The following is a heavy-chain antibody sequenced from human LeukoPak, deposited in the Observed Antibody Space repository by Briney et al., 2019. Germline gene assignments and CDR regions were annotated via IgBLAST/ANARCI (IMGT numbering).Heavy chain of an antibody. CDR1: GLTFSSYA. Sequence: GGSLRLSCAASGLTFSSYAMSWVRQAPGKGLEWVSAISGSGGSTYYADSVKGRLTISRDNSKNTLYLQMNSLRAEDTAVYYCAKVQWLVSQPFDYWGQGTLVTVSS. CDR3: AKVQWLVSQPFDY. V-gene: IGHV3-23*01. J-gene: IGHJ4*02. D-gene: IGHD6-19*01. CDR2: ISGSGGST.